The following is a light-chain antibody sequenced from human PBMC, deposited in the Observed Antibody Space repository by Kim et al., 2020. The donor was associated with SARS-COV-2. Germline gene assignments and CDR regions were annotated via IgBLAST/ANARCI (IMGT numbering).Light chain of an antibody. CDR2: EDN. CDR3: QSYDSNNHVI. V-gene: IGLV6-57*02. Sequence: RVSISCTGSGGSIDSKYVQWYRQRPGSAPTILIYEDNQRPSGVPDRISGSVDSSSNSASLTISGLKPEDEADYYCQSYDSNNHVIFGGGTQLTVL. CDR1: GGSIDSKY. J-gene: IGLJ2*01.